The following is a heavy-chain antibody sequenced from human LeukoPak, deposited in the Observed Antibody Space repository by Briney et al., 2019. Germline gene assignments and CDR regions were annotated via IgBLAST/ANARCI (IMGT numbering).Heavy chain of an antibody. J-gene: IGHJ4*02. Sequence: GGSLRLSCAASGFTFSDYSMNWVRQAPGKGLEWVSSISSSSSYISYADSVKGRFTISRDTPKNTLYLQMNSLRVEDTAVYYCASWPGGWYGEDSWGQGTLVTVSS. D-gene: IGHD6-19*01. V-gene: IGHV3-21*04. CDR2: ISSSSSYI. CDR1: GFTFSDYS. CDR3: ASWPGGWYGEDS.